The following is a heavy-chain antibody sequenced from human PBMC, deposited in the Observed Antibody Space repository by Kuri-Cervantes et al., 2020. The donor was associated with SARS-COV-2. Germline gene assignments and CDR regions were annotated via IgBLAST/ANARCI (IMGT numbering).Heavy chain of an antibody. J-gene: IGHJ5*02. V-gene: IGHV4-34*01. CDR3: ARVRVAAAGSNWFDP. CDR1: GGSFSGYY. CDR2: INHSGST. D-gene: IGHD6-13*01. Sequence: SETLSLTCAVYGGSFSGYYWSWIRQPPGKGLEWIGEINHSGSTNYNPSLKSRVTISVDTSKNQFSLKLSSVTAADTAVYYCARVRVAAAGSNWFDPWGQGTLVTVSS.